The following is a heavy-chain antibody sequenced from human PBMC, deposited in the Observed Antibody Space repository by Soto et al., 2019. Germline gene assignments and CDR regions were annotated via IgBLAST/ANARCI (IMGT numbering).Heavy chain of an antibody. D-gene: IGHD3-16*02. J-gene: IGHJ4*02. V-gene: IGHV3-21*01. CDR1: GFTFSSYS. CDR2: ISSSSSYI. CDR3: ARDLRSLEYYFDY. Sequence: GGSLRLSCAASGFTFSSYSMNWVRQAPGKGLEWVSSISSSSSYIYYADSVKGRFTISRDNAKNSLYLQMNSLRAEDTAVYYCARDLRSLEYYFDYWGQGTLVTVSS.